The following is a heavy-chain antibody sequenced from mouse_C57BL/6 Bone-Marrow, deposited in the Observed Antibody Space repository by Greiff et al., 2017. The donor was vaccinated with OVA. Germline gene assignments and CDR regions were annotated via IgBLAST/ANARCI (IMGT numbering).Heavy chain of an antibody. V-gene: IGHV3-6*01. D-gene: IGHD1-1*01. J-gene: IGHJ1*03. Sequence: EVQVVESGPGLVKPSQSLSLTCSVTGYSITSGYYWNWIRQFPGNKLEWMGYISYDGSNNYNPSLKNRISITRDTSKNQFFLKLNSVTTEDTATYYCARENYGSSYGYFDVGGTGTTVTVSS. CDR1: GYSITSGYY. CDR2: ISYDGSN. CDR3: ARENYGSSYGYFDV.